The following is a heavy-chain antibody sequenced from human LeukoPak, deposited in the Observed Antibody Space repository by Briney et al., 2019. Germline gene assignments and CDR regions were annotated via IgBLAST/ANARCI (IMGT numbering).Heavy chain of an antibody. Sequence: GGSLRLSCAASGFTFSSYSMNWVRQAPGKGLEWVSAISGSGGSTYYADSVKGRFTISRDNSKNTLYLQMNSLRAEDTAVYYCAKDLPGRYYDSSGYSGYWGQGTLVTVSS. CDR2: ISGSGGST. J-gene: IGHJ4*02. CDR3: AKDLPGRYYDSSGYSGY. V-gene: IGHV3-23*01. CDR1: GFTFSSYS. D-gene: IGHD3-22*01.